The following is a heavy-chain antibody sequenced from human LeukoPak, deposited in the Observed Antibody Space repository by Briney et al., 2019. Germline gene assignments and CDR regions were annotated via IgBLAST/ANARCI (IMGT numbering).Heavy chain of an antibody. V-gene: IGHV3-53*01. J-gene: IGHJ3*02. CDR2: IYSGGST. CDR1: GFTVSSNY. CDR3: ARRLPSYDSSADDAFDI. Sequence: SGGSLRLSCAASGFTVSSNYMSWVRQAPGKGLEWVSVIYSGGSTYYADSVKGRFTISRDNSKNTLYLQMNSLRAEDTAVYYCARRLPSYDSSADDAFDIWGQGTMVTVSS. D-gene: IGHD3-22*01.